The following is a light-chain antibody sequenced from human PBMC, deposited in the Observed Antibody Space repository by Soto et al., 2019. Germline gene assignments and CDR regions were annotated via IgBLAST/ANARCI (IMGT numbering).Light chain of an antibody. J-gene: IGLJ3*02. CDR1: SSDVGGYNY. CDR3: SSYTSSSTRV. Sequence: QSALTQPASVSGSPGQSITISCTGTSSDVGGYNYVSWYQQHPGKAPKLMIYEVSNRPSGVSNRFSGSKSGNTASLTIYGLQAEDEAAYYCSSYTSSSTRVFGGGTQLTVL. V-gene: IGLV2-14*01. CDR2: EVS.